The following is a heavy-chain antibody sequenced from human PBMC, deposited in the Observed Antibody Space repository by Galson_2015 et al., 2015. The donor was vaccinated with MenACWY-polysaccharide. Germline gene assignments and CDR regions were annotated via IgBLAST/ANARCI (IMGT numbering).Heavy chain of an antibody. D-gene: IGHD2-2*01. J-gene: IGHJ5*02. CDR3: TRLVLGYCSSTSCYPQYNWFDP. CDR1: GFTFSGSA. CDR2: IRSKANSYAT. Sequence: SLRLSCAASGFTFSGSAMHWVRQASGKGLEWVGRIRSKANSYATAYAASVKGRFTISRDDSKNTAYLQMNSLKTEDTAVYYCTRLVLGYCSSTSCYPQYNWFDPWGQGTLVTVSS. V-gene: IGHV3-73*01.